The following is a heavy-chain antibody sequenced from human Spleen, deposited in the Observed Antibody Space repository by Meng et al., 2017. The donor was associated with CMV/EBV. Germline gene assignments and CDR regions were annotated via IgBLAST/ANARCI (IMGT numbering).Heavy chain of an antibody. CDR2: IYPADSYA. J-gene: IGHJ4*02. CDR1: GYSFTSDW. D-gene: IGHD1-7*01. Sequence: SCQASGYSFTSDWIGWVRQMPGKGLEWVGLIYPADSYARYSPSFQGQVTMSADKSISTAYLRWSSLKASDTAMYYCARLFTGTAEDYWGQGTLVTVSS. CDR3: ARLFTGTAEDY. V-gene: IGHV5-51*01.